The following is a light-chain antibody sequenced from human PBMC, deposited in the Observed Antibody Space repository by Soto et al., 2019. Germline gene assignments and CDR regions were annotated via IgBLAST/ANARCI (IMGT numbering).Light chain of an antibody. CDR1: SSDVGAFNY. CDR2: EIN. J-gene: IGLJ1*01. Sequence: QSALTQPPSASGSPGQSVTSTCTGTSSDVGAFNYVSWYQQHPGKAPKLIIFEINKRPSGVPDRFSGSKSGNTASLTVSGLQAEDEAEYYCSSYAGSNIYVFGGGTKVTVL. V-gene: IGLV2-8*01. CDR3: SSYAGSNIYV.